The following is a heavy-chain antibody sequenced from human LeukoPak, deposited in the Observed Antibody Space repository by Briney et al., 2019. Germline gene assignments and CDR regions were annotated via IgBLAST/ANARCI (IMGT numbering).Heavy chain of an antibody. Sequence: PSETLSLTCTVSGGSISSASYYWGWVRQPAGKGLEWNVRIYTSVSNNYNPPLKRRVTISVDTSRTQFSLKLSSVTAADTAVYYCARELPGGSLGFDYWGQGTLVTVSS. V-gene: IGHV4-61*02. CDR1: GGSISSASYY. CDR2: IYTSVSN. D-gene: IGHD2-2*01. CDR3: ARELPGGSLGFDY. J-gene: IGHJ4*02.